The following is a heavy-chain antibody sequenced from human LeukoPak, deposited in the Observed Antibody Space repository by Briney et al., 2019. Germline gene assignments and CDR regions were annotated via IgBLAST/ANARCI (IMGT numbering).Heavy chain of an antibody. V-gene: IGHV4-30-4*01. CDR2: IYYSGST. Sequence: SETLSLTCTVSGGSISSGDYYWSWIRQPPGKGLEWIGYIYYSGSTYYNPSLKSRVTISVDTSKNQFSLKLSSVTAADTAVYYCARVNLRMASFDYWGQGTLVTVSS. CDR3: ARVNLRMASFDY. CDR1: GGSISSGDYY. D-gene: IGHD1-14*01. J-gene: IGHJ4*02.